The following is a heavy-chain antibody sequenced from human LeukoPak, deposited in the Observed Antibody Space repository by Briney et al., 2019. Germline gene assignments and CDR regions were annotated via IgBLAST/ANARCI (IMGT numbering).Heavy chain of an antibody. Sequence: PSETLSLTCTVSGGSISSYYWSWIRQPPGKGLEWIGYIYYSGSTNYNPSLKSRVTISVDTSKNQFSLKLSSVTAADTAVYYCARGESYTGTTVYYYYGMDVWGQGTMVTVSS. CDR3: ARGESYTGTTVYYYYGMDV. CDR1: GGSISSYY. D-gene: IGHD1-7*01. J-gene: IGHJ6*02. CDR2: IYYSGST. V-gene: IGHV4-59*01.